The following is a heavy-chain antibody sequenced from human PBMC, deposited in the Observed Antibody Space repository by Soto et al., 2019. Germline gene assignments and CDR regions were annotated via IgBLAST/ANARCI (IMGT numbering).Heavy chain of an antibody. CDR2: ISYDGSNK. D-gene: IGHD6-13*01. Sequence: GGSLRLSCAASGFTFSSYGMHWVRQAPGKGLEWVAVISYDGSNKYYADSVKGRFTISRDNSKNTLYLQMNSLRAEDTAVYYCAKDMQGSSWKNYYYGMDVWGQGTTVTVSS. V-gene: IGHV3-30*18. CDR3: AKDMQGSSWKNYYYGMDV. CDR1: GFTFSSYG. J-gene: IGHJ6*02.